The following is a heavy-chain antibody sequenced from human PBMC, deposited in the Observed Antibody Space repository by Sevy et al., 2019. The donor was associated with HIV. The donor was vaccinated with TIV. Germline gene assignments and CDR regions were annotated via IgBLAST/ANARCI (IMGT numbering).Heavy chain of an antibody. V-gene: IGHV1-2*02. CDR2: INPNSGGT. CDR1: GYTFTGYY. D-gene: IGHD6-19*01. CDR3: ARSPGSSGSPIDY. Sequence: ASVKVSCKASGYTFTGYYMHWVRQAPGQGLEWMGWINPNSGGTNYAQKFQGRVTMTRDTSISTAYMELGRLRSDDTAVYYCARSPGSSGSPIDYWGQGTLVTVSS. J-gene: IGHJ4*02.